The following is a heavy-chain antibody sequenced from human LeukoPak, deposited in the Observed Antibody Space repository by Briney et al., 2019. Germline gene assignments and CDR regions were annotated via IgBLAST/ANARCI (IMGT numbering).Heavy chain of an antibody. CDR1: GGTFGSYA. CDR3: ARRGYYSYYFDY. V-gene: IGHV1-46*01. J-gene: IGHJ4*02. D-gene: IGHD3-22*01. CDR2: INPSGGST. Sequence: GASVKVSCKASGGTFGSYAISWVRQAPGQGLEWMGIINPSGGSTSYAQKFQGRVTMTRDTSTSTVYMELSSLRSEDTAVYYCARRGYYSYYFDYWGQGTLVTVSS.